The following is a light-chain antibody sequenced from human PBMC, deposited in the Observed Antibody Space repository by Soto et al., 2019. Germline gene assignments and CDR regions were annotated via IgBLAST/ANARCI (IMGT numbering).Light chain of an antibody. CDR1: QSVSSD. V-gene: IGKV3-11*01. Sequence: EIVLTQSPATLSLSPGERATLACSSSQSVSSDLAWYQQNPGQAPRLLIYDASNRATGIPARFSGSGSGTDFTLTISSLEPEDFAVYYCQQRSNWPPSITFGQGTRLEIK. J-gene: IGKJ5*01. CDR3: QQRSNWPPSIT. CDR2: DAS.